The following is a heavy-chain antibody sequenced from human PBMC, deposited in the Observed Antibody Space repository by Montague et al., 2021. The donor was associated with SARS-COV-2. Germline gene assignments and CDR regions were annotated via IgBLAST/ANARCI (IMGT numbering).Heavy chain of an antibody. CDR1: GGSISSYY. D-gene: IGHD3-3*01. J-gene: IGHJ5*02. Sequence: SETLSLTCTVSGGSISSYYWSWIRQPPGKGLEWIGYIYYSGSTNYNPSLKSRVTISVDTSKNQFSLKLSSVTAADTAVYYCARVSRITIFGVVGWFDPWGQGTQVTVSS. CDR3: ARVSRITIFGVVGWFDP. V-gene: IGHV4-59*01. CDR2: IYYSGST.